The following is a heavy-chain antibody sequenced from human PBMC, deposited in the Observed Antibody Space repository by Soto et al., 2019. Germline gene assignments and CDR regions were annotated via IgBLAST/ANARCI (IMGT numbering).Heavy chain of an antibody. V-gene: IGHV3-23*01. CDR1: GFTFSSYA. D-gene: IGHD5-12*01. CDR2: ISGSGGSR. Sequence: EVQLLESGGGLVQQGESLRLSCAASGFTFSSYAMNWVRQAPGKGLEWVSTISGSGGSRYYADSVQGRFTISRDSSKNTLYLQMNSPRAEDTAVYYCAKARGFSGYDWGDAFDIWGQGTMVTVSS. J-gene: IGHJ3*02. CDR3: AKARGFSGYDWGDAFDI.